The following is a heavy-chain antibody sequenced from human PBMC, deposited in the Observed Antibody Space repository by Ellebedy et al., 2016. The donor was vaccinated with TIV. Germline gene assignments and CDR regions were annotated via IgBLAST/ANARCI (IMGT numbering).Heavy chain of an antibody. J-gene: IGHJ5*02. D-gene: IGHD3-10*01. Sequence: SETLSLXXTVSGGSISSYYWSWIRQPAGKGLEWIGRIYTSGSTNYNPSLKSRVTISVDTSKNQFSLKLSSVTAADTAVYYCARYMVRGVINWFDPWGQGTLVTVSS. CDR3: ARYMVRGVINWFDP. CDR1: GGSISSYY. CDR2: IYTSGST. V-gene: IGHV4-4*07.